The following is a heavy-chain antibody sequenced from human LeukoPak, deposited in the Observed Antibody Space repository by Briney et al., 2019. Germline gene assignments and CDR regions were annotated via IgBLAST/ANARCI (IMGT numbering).Heavy chain of an antibody. Sequence: SETLSLTCTVSGGSISSYYWSWIRQPPGKGLEWIGYIYYSGSTNYNPSLKSRVTISVDTSKNQFSLKLSSVTAADTAVYYRARHNPRSYFDYWGQGTLVTVSS. J-gene: IGHJ4*02. V-gene: IGHV4-59*08. CDR2: IYYSGST. D-gene: IGHD4-17*01. CDR3: ARHNPRSYFDY. CDR1: GGSISSYY.